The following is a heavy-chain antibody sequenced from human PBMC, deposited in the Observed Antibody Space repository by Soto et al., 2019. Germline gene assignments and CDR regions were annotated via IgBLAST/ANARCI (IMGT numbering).Heavy chain of an antibody. V-gene: IGHV3-23*01. D-gene: IGHD4-4*01. J-gene: IGHJ2*01. CDR2: ISGSGDST. CDR3: ARRNSGWYFDL. Sequence: EVQLLESGGGLVQPGGSLRLSCAASGFTFSSYAMNWVRQAPGKGLEWVSVISGSGDSTYYADSGKGRFTISRDNSKNTLCLQMNSLRAEDTAVYYCARRNSGWYFDLWGRGPLVTVSS. CDR1: GFTFSSYA.